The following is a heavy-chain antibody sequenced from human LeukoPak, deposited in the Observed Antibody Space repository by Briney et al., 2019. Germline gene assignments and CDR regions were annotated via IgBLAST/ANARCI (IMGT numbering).Heavy chain of an antibody. CDR2: ISGSGGST. CDR3: AKGRKSYYYGMDV. D-gene: IGHD1-14*01. J-gene: IGHJ6*02. CDR1: GFTFSMYA. Sequence: PGGSLRLSCAASGFTFSMYAMNWVRQAPGKGLEWVSGISGSGGSTYYADSVKGRFTISRVNSKNTLYLQMNSLRAEDTAVYHCAKGRKSYYYGMDVWGQGTTVTVSS. V-gene: IGHV3-23*01.